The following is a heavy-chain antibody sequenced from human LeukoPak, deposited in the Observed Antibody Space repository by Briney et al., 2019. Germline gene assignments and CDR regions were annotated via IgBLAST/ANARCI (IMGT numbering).Heavy chain of an antibody. D-gene: IGHD5-18*01. CDR3: ARRGHGYGSPFDY. CDR1: GFTFSSYA. CDR2: ISGSGGST. J-gene: IGHJ4*02. Sequence: GGSLRLSCAASGFTFSSYAMSWVRQAPGKGLEWVSAISGSGGSTYYADSVKGRFTISRDNSKNTLDLQMNSLRAEDTAVYYCARRGHGYGSPFDYWGQGTLVTVSS. V-gene: IGHV3-23*01.